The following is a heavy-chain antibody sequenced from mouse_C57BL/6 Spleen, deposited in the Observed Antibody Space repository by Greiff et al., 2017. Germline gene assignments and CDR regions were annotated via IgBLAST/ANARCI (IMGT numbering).Heavy chain of an antibody. CDR1: GFTFSDYG. CDR3: APYDYDYAMDY. Sequence: EVQLVESGGGLVKPGGSLKLSCAASGFTFSDYGMHWVRQAPEKGLEWVAYISSGSSTIYYADTVKGRFTIARDNAKNTLFLQMTRLRSEDTAMYYCAPYDYDYAMDYWGQVTSVTVSS. V-gene: IGHV5-17*01. D-gene: IGHD2-4*01. J-gene: IGHJ4*01. CDR2: ISSGSSTI.